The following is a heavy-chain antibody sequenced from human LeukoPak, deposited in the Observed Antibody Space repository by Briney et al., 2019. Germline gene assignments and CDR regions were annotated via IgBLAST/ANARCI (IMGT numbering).Heavy chain of an antibody. CDR3: ARLPYYHDSSGYYANYYYYYGMDV. CDR1: GGSMDRYY. V-gene: IGHV4-59*08. Sequence: SETLSLTCTVSGGSMDRYYWVWIRQPPGKGLEWIGYIYNSWSGSTNYNPSLKSRVTISVDTSRNQFSLKLSSVTAADTAVYYCARLPYYHDSSGYYANYYYYYGMDVWGQGTTVTVSS. J-gene: IGHJ6*02. CDR2: IYNSWSGST. D-gene: IGHD3-22*01.